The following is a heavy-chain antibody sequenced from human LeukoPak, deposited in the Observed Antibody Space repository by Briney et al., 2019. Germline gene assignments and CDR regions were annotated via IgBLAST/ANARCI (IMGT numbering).Heavy chain of an antibody. CDR2: IYYSGST. Sequence: PSETLSLTCTVSGGSISSYYWSWIRQPPGKGLEWIGYIYYSGSTYYNPALKSRVTISVDTSKNQFSLKLSSVTAADTAVYYCARFRFDSSGYYYGAAFDIWGQGTMVTVSS. CDR3: ARFRFDSSGYYYGAAFDI. J-gene: IGHJ3*02. D-gene: IGHD3-22*01. V-gene: IGHV4-59*08. CDR1: GGSISSYY.